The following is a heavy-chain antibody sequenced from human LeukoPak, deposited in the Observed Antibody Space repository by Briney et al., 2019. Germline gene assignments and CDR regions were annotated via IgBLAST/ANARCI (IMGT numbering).Heavy chain of an antibody. D-gene: IGHD2-15*01. CDR3: ARLDCSPGSCYFDY. CDR2: IYYSGST. CDR1: GGSISSYY. J-gene: IGHJ4*02. Sequence: PSETLSLTCIVSGGSISSYYWSWIRQPPGKRLEWIGHIYYSGSTYYNPSLKSRVTISVDTSKNQFSLNLISVTAADTAVYYCARLDCSPGSCYFDYWGQGTLVTVSS. V-gene: IGHV4-59*04.